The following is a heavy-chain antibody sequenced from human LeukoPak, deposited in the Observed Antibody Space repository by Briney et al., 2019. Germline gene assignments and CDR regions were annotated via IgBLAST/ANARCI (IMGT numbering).Heavy chain of an antibody. V-gene: IGHV3-48*03. J-gene: IGHJ5*02. Sequence: PGGSLRLSCAASGFTFSSYEINWVRQAPGKGLEWVSYISSSGTTIYYADSVKGRFTISRDNAKNSLYLQMNSLRAEDTAVYHCARGTYSTPRGDWFDPWGQGTLVTVSS. CDR2: ISSSGTTI. CDR3: ARGTYSTPRGDWFDP. CDR1: GFTFSSYE. D-gene: IGHD2-2*01.